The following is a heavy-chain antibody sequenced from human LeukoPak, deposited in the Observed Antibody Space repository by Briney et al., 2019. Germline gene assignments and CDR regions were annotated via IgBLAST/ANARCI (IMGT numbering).Heavy chain of an antibody. J-gene: IGHJ4*02. CDR2: ICSGDKT. CDR1: GGSISSDY. D-gene: IGHD1-14*01. CDR3: TRGPDEAKLSK. V-gene: IGHV3-53*01. Sequence: ETLSLTCTVSGGSISSDYWSWVRQAPGKGLEWVSVICSGDKTNYADSVRGRFTISRDNSKNTLYLQMNSLRVEDTAIYYCTRGPDEAKLSKWGRGTLVTVSS.